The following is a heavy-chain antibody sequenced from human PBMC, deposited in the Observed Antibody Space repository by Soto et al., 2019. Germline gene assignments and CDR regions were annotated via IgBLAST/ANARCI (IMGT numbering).Heavy chain of an antibody. CDR1: GYTFTSYH. Sequence: QVQLVQSGAEVTKPGASVKVSCKASGYTFTSYHMHWVRQAPGQGLEWMGTLNPGGDTTAHAQKFQGRVTMTRDTSTSTVYMEVTSLRSEDTAVYYCAPGGYSGYDLYYYYYGMDVWGQGTTVTVSS. J-gene: IGHJ6*02. CDR3: APGGYSGYDLYYYYYGMDV. D-gene: IGHD5-12*01. CDR2: LNPGGDTT. V-gene: IGHV1-46*01.